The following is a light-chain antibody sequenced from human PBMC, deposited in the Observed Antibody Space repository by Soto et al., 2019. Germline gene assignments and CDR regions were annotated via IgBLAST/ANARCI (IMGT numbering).Light chain of an antibody. Sequence: GDRVTITCQASQDIDNYLNWYQHKPGSPPKLLIHDVSNLEIGVPSRFSGSGSGTEFTFTISRLHPEDIGIYYCQQYDSLRLTFGGGTKVQIK. CDR2: DVS. CDR3: QQYDSLRLT. J-gene: IGKJ4*01. V-gene: IGKV1-33*01. CDR1: QDIDNY.